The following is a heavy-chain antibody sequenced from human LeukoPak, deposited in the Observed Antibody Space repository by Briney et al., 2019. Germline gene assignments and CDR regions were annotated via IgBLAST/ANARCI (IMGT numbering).Heavy chain of an antibody. CDR1: GFTLSNYG. V-gene: IGHV3-30*18. CDR2: ISHDGSYK. J-gene: IGHJ4*02. Sequence: GRSLRLSCAGSGFTLSNYGMHWVRQAPGKGLEWVAVISHDGSYKNYADSVEGRLTLSRDNSRNTLYLQMSSLRAEDSGVYYCAKDINRYLVYWGQGSQVTVSS. D-gene: IGHD1-14*01. CDR3: AKDINRYLVY.